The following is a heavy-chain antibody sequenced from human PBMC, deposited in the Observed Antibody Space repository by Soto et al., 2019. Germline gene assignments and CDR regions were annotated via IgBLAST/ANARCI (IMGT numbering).Heavy chain of an antibody. CDR2: IYYSGST. D-gene: IGHD3-10*01. V-gene: IGHV4-39*01. CDR1: GGSISSSSYY. Sequence: QLQLQESGPGLVKPSETLSLTCTVSGGSISSSSYYWGWIRQPPGKGLEWIGSIYYSGSTYYNPSLKSRVTISVDTSKNQFSLKLSSVTAADTAVYYCARRPPSPLLWFAEALEENNPFDPWGQGTLVTVSS. CDR3: ARRPPSPLLWFAEALEENNPFDP. J-gene: IGHJ5*02.